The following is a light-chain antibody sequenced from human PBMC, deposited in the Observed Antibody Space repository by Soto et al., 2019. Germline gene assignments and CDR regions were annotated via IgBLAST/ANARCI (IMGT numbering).Light chain of an antibody. J-gene: IGKJ1*01. CDR1: QSISSW. CDR3: QQYNSYSRT. V-gene: IGKV1-5*03. CDR2: KAS. Sequence: DIHMTQSPSTLSASVGDIVTITCLASQSISSWLAWYQQKPGKAPKLLIYKASSLESGVPSRFSGSGSGTEFTLTISSLQPDDFATYYCQQYNSYSRTFGQGTKVDIK.